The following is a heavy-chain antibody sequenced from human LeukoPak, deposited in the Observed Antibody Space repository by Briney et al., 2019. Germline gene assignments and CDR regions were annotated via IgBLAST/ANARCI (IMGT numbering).Heavy chain of an antibody. CDR2: IYYSGST. J-gene: IGHJ5*02. Sequence: SETLSLTCTVSGGSISSSSYYWGWIRQPPGKGLEWIGSIYYSGSTYYNPSLKSRVTISVDTSKNQFSLKLSSVTAADTAVYYCASRLRNVLLWFGESGSGTWFDPWGQGTLVTVSS. CDR3: ASRLRNVLLWFGESGSGTWFDP. CDR1: GGSISSSSYY. V-gene: IGHV4-39*01. D-gene: IGHD3-10*01.